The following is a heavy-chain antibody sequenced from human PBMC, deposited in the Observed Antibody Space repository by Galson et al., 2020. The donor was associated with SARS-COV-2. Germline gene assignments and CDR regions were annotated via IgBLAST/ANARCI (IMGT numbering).Heavy chain of an antibody. V-gene: IGHV4-39*07. J-gene: IGHJ6*02. CDR2: IYYTGSI. CDR3: AGGVVVVDACTPYYSYGLDV. CDR1: GGSITSYNHY. Sequence: ASETLSLTCTVSGGSITSYNHYWGWVRQSPGKGLDWNGYIYYTGSIYYNPSLESRVTISIDTSKNQFSLRLSSVTAADTAIYYCAGGVVVVDACTPYYSYGLDVWGQGTTVTVSS. D-gene: IGHD2-15*01.